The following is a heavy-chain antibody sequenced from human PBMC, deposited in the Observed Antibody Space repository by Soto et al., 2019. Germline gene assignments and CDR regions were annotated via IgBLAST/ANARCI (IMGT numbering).Heavy chain of an antibody. D-gene: IGHD3-3*01. CDR1: GFSLGSYA. V-gene: IGHV3-23*01. J-gene: IGHJ4*02. Sequence: PGGSLRLSCAVSGFSLGSYARSWARQAPGKGLEWVSAISGSGGSTYYADSVKGRFTISRDNSKNTLYLQMNSLRAEATAVYHCPNSCRDDFVRGYLDVWGQGTLVTVSS. CDR2: ISGSGGST. CDR3: PNSCRDDFVRGYLDV.